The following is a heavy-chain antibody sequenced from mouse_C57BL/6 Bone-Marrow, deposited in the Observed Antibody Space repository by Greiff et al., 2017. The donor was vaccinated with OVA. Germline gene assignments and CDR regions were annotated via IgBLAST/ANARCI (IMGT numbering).Heavy chain of an antibody. J-gene: IGHJ4*01. Sequence: VKLMEPGPGLVAPSQSLSITCTVSGFSLTSYGVDWVRQSPGKGLEWLGVIWGVGSTNYNSALKSRLSISKDNSKSQVFLKMNSLQTDDTAMYYCASTYGSSHYYAMDYWGQGTSVTVSS. V-gene: IGHV2-6*01. CDR2: IWGVGST. CDR1: GFSLTSYG. D-gene: IGHD1-1*01. CDR3: ASTYGSSHYYAMDY.